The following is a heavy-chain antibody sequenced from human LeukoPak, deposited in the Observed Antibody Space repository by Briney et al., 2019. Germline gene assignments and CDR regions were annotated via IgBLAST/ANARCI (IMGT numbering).Heavy chain of an antibody. Sequence: GGSLRLSCAASGFTFSRHAMSWVRQPPGRGLEWVSAISGIVGSTYHAHSMKGRLTISRDNSKNALYLQMNSLRAEDTAVYYRASPLFYCSSTSCYGGYFDYWGQGTLVTVSS. CDR1: GFTFSRHA. CDR2: ISGIVGST. D-gene: IGHD2-2*01. J-gene: IGHJ4*02. CDR3: ASPLFYCSSTSCYGGYFDY. V-gene: IGHV3-23*01.